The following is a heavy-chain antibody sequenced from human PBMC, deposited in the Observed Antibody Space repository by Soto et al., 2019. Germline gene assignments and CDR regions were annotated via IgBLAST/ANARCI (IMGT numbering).Heavy chain of an antibody. J-gene: IGHJ5*02. CDR3: ARDHSSVVGNWFDP. CDR2: INVGNGYT. V-gene: IGHV1-3*01. D-gene: IGHD6-19*01. CDR1: GYTFTTSA. Sequence: AAVKFSFKASGYTFTTSAMHWVRQAPGQGLDWMGRINVGNGYTKYSQKFQGRLTITSDTSASTAYMELSSLTSEDTAVYYCARDHSSVVGNWFDPWGHGTLVTVSS.